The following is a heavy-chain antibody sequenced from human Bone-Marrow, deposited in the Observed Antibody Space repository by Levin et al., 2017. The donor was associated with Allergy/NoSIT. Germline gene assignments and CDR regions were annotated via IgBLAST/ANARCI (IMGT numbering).Heavy chain of an antibody. J-gene: IGHJ2*01. CDR2: ISSSSVTI. CDR1: GFIISSYS. D-gene: IGHD4-17*01. CDR3: ARGSHDYADYGARYFDL. Sequence: SCAASGFIISSYSMNWVRQAPGQGLEWVSYISSSSVTIYYADSVRGRFTISRDNDENSLFLQMNSLTAEDTALYYCARGSHDYADYGARYFDLWGRGTLVTVSS. V-gene: IGHV3-48*01.